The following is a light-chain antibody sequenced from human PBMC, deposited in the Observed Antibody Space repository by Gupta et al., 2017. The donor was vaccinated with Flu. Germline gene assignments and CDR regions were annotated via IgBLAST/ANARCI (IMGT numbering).Light chain of an antibody. CDR1: QSVSNY. V-gene: IGKV3-11*01. CDR3: QQRNNWPS. Sequence: PGETAPLSCRASQSVSNYLTWYQQKPGQAPRLLIYDASNRATGIPARFSGSGSGTDFTLTISSLEPEDFAVYFCQQRNNWPSFGGGTKVEIK. J-gene: IGKJ4*01. CDR2: DAS.